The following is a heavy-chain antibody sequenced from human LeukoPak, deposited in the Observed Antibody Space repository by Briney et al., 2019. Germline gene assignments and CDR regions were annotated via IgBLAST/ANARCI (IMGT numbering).Heavy chain of an antibody. D-gene: IGHD2-15*01. CDR1: GFTFSSSG. CDR3: AKQLGYCSDGSCYFPY. J-gene: IGHJ4*02. CDR2: IWYDGSNK. Sequence: GWSLRLSCAASGFTFSSSGIHWVRQAPGKGLEWVAVIWYDGSNKYYADSVKGRFTISRDNSKSTLCLQMNSLRAEDTAVYYCAKQLGYCSDGSCYFPYWGQGTLVTVSS. V-gene: IGHV3-33*06.